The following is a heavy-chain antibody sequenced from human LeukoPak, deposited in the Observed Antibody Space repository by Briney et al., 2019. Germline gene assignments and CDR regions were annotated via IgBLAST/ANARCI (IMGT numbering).Heavy chain of an antibody. J-gene: IGHJ6*03. CDR3: ARGPKSITIPSYYMDV. Sequence: GASVKVSCKASGYTFTSYDINWVRQATGQGLEWMGWMNPNSGNTGYAQKFQGRVTITRNTSISTAYMELSSLRSEDTAVYYCARGPKSITIPSYYMDVWGKGTTVTVSS. V-gene: IGHV1-8*03. CDR2: MNPNSGNT. D-gene: IGHD3-3*01. CDR1: GYTFTSYD.